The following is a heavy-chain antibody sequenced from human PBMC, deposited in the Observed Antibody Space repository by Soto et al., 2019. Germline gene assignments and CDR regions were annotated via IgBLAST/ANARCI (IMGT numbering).Heavy chain of an antibody. CDR3: AREEISYYYDSSGYYGY. CDR1: GYTFTSYA. J-gene: IGHJ4*02. CDR2: INAGNGNT. V-gene: IGHV1-3*01. Sequence: QVQLVQSGAEVKKPGASVKVSCKASGYTFTSYAMHWVRQAPGQRLERMGWINAGNGNTKYSQKFQGRVTITRDTSASTAYMELSSLRSEDTAVYYCAREEISYYYDSSGYYGYWGQGTLVTVSS. D-gene: IGHD3-22*01.